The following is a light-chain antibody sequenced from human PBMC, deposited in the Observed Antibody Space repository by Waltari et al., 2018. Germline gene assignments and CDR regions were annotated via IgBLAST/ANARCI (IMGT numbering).Light chain of an antibody. CDR1: SSDIGAYNF. V-gene: IGLV2-14*03. CDR3: GSYRGSNIYV. CDR2: NVN. Sequence: QSALTQPASVSGSPGQSITISCTGTSSDIGAYNFVSWYQQHPGKVTRVIIYNVNERPSRFSSRCSGSKSGNTASLTISGLQPDYEADYYCGSYRGSNIYVFGTGTKVTVL. J-gene: IGLJ1*01.